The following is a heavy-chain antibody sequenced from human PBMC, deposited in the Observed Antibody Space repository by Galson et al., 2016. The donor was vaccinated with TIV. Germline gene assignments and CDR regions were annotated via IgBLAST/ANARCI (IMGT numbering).Heavy chain of an antibody. CDR3: ATYCSSTTCLFDP. Sequence: SETLSLTCTVSGGSISSTSYYWGWIRQPPGKGLEWIGNIYYSGGAYYNPSLKSRVTISVDTSKNQFSLKLSSVTAADTSVYYCATYCSSTTCLFDPWGQGTLVTVSS. CDR2: IYYSGGA. D-gene: IGHD2-2*01. J-gene: IGHJ5*02. CDR1: GGSISSTSYY. V-gene: IGHV4-39*01.